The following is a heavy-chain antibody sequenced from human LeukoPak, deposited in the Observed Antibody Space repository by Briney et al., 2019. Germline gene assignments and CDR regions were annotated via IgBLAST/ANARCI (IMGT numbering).Heavy chain of an antibody. CDR1: GFTFSSYA. Sequence: PGGPLRLSCAASGFTFSSYAMHWVRQAPGRGLEWVAVISYDGSNKYYADSVKGRFTISRDNSKNTLYLQMNSLRAEDTAVYYCASGYYYDSSGYLDYWGQGTLVTVSS. D-gene: IGHD3-22*01. CDR2: ISYDGSNK. CDR3: ASGYYYDSSGYLDY. J-gene: IGHJ4*02. V-gene: IGHV3-30-3*01.